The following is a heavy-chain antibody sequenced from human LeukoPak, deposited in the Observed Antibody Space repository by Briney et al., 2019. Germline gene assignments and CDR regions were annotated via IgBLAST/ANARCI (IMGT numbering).Heavy chain of an antibody. CDR2: ISGSGGST. J-gene: IGHJ5*02. V-gene: IGHV3-23*01. CDR1: GFTFSSYA. D-gene: IGHD6-19*01. Sequence: GGSLRLSCAASGFTFSSYAMSWVRQAPGKGLEWVSAISGSGGSTYYADSVKGRFTISRDNSKNTLYLQMNSLRAEDTAVYYCAKDPHALYSSGWLDWFDPWGQGTLVTVPS. CDR3: AKDPHALYSSGWLDWFDP.